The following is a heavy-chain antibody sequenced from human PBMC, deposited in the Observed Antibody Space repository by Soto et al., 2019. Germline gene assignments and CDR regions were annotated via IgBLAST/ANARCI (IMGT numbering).Heavy chain of an antibody. CDR3: GSGSSSQILDDY. Sequence: ASVKVSCKASGFTFPSSAVQWVRQARGQRLEWIGWIVVGSGNTNYAQKFQERVTITRDMSTSTAYMELSSLRSEDTAVYYCGSGSSSQILDDYWGQGTLDTVSS. CDR1: GFTFPSSA. D-gene: IGHD6-6*01. V-gene: IGHV1-58*01. J-gene: IGHJ4*02. CDR2: IVVGSGNT.